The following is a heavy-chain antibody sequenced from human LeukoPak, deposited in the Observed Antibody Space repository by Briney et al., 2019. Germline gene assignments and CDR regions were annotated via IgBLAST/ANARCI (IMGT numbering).Heavy chain of an antibody. D-gene: IGHD3-10*01. J-gene: IGHJ4*02. CDR2: INHSGST. Sequence: SETLSLTCAVYGGSFSGYYWSWIRQPPGKGLEWIGEINHSGSTNYNPSLKSRVTISVDTSKNQFSLKLSSVTAADTAVYYCARHMVRGVIEKFDYWGQGTLVTVSP. CDR1: GGSFSGYY. CDR3: ARHMVRGVIEKFDY. V-gene: IGHV4-34*01.